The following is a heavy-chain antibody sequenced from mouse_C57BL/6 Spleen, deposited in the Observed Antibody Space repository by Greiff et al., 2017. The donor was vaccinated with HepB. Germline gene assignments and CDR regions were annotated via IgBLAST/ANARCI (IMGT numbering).Heavy chain of an antibody. Sequence: VQLKESGPELVKPGASVKISCKASGYSFTDYNMNWVKQSNGKSLEWIGVINPNYGTTSYNQKFKGKATLTVDQSSSTAYMQLNSLTSEDSAVYYCARSITTVVATDYFDYWGQGTTLTVSS. CDR2: INPNYGTT. J-gene: IGHJ2*01. D-gene: IGHD1-1*01. V-gene: IGHV1-39*01. CDR1: GYSFTDYN. CDR3: ARSITTVVATDYFDY.